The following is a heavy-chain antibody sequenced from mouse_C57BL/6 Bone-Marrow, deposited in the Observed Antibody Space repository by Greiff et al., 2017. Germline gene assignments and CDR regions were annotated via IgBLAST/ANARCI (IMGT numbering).Heavy chain of an antibody. CDR1: GYTFTSYW. V-gene: IGHV1-50*01. CDR2: IDPSDSYT. CDR3: ARDTTTVVANFDY. D-gene: IGHD1-1*01. J-gene: IGHJ2*01. Sequence: VQLQQPGAELVKPGASVKLSCKASGYTFTSYWMQWVKQRPGQGLEWIGEIDPSDSYTNYNQKFKGKATLPVDTSSSTAYMQPSSLTSEDSAVYYCARDTTTVVANFDYWGQGTTLTVSS.